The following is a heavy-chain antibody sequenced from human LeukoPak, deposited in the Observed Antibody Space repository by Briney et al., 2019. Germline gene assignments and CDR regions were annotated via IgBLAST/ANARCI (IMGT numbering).Heavy chain of an antibody. J-gene: IGHJ6*02. CDR3: ARDQYCSSTSCSAYYYYGMDV. D-gene: IGHD2-2*01. CDR1: GGSISSYY. Sequence: SETLSLTCTVSGGSISSYYWSWIRQPPGKGLEWIGEINHSGSTNYNPSLKSRVTISVDTSKNQFSLKLSSVTAADTAVYYCARDQYCSSTSCSAYYYYGMDVWGQGTTVTVSS. CDR2: INHSGST. V-gene: IGHV4-34*01.